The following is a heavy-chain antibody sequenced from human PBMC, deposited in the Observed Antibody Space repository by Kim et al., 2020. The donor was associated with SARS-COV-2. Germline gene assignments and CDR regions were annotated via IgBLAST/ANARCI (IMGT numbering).Heavy chain of an antibody. Sequence: SETLSLTCAVSGGSISSSNWWSWVRQPPGKGLEWIGEIYHSGSTNYNPSLKSRVTISVDKSKNQFSLKLSSVTAADTAVYYCARVDYYDSSGLVLRRWFDPWGQGTLVTVSS. D-gene: IGHD3-22*01. V-gene: IGHV4-4*02. CDR2: IYHSGST. CDR3: ARVDYYDSSGLVLRRWFDP. CDR1: GGSISSSNW. J-gene: IGHJ5*02.